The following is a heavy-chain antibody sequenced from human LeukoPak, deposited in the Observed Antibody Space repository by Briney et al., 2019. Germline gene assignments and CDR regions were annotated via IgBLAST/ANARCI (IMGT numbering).Heavy chain of an antibody. D-gene: IGHD3/OR15-3a*01. CDR3: AKDFQGRWTIDY. J-gene: IGHJ4*02. CDR2: ISGSGGST. V-gene: IGHV3-23*01. Sequence: GGSLRLSCAASGFTFSSYAMSWVRQAPGKGLEWVSAISGSGGSTYYADSVKGRFTISRDNSKNTLYLQMNSLRPEDTAVYYCAKDFQGRWTIDYWGQGTLATVSP. CDR1: GFTFSSYA.